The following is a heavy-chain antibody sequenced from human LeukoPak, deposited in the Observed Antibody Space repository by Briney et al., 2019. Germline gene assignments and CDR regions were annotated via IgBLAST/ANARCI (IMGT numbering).Heavy chain of an antibody. J-gene: IGHJ4*02. CDR1: GYTFTRYY. V-gene: IGHV1-18*04. CDR2: ISAYNGNT. Sequence: ASVKVSCKTSGYTFTRYYMHWVRQAPGQGLEWMGWISAYNGNTNYAQKLQGRVTMTTDTSTSTAYMELRSLRSDDTAVYYCARRAAAGIDYWGQGTLATVSS. D-gene: IGHD6-13*01. CDR3: ARRAAAGIDY.